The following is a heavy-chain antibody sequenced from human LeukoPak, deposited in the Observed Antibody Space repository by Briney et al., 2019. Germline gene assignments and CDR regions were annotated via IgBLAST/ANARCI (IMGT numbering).Heavy chain of an antibody. V-gene: IGHV7-4-1*02. CDR1: GYTFTSYA. J-gene: IGHJ4*02. CDR3: ARDKLSGTPAGDFDY. D-gene: IGHD1-1*01. CDR2: INTNTGNP. Sequence: GASVKVSCKASGYTFTSYAMNWVRQAPGQGLEWMGWINTNTGNPTYAQGFTGRFVFSLDTSVSTAYLQISSLKAEDTAVYYCARDKLSGTPAGDFDYWGQGTLVTVSS.